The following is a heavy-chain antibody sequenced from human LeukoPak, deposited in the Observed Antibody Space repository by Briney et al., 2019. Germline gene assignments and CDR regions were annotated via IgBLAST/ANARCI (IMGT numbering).Heavy chain of an antibody. Sequence: SQTLSLTSTLSAGSASGHSWGCIRHIAGRGLEWIGYILYSGSTNYTPSLGSRVTISVDTSKDLFSLTLTSVTAADTALYYCARHRGQYNAHDGFDIWGRGTLVAVSS. CDR1: AGSASGHS. CDR2: ILYSGST. V-gene: IGHV4-59*08. CDR3: ARHRGQYNAHDGFDI. J-gene: IGHJ3*02. D-gene: IGHD1-14*01.